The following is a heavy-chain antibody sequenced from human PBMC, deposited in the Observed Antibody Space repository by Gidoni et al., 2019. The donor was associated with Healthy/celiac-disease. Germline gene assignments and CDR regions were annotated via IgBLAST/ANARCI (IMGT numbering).Heavy chain of an antibody. CDR2: IIPIFGTA. CDR3: AREYYYDSSGYPEHAFDI. J-gene: IGHJ3*02. D-gene: IGHD3-22*01. Sequence: QVQLVQSGAEVKKPGSSVKVSCKASGGTFSSYAISWVRQAPGQGLEWMGGIIPIFGTANYAQKFQGRVTITADKSTSTAYMELSSLRSEDTAVYYCAREYYYDSSGYPEHAFDIWGQGTMVTVSS. CDR1: GGTFSSYA. V-gene: IGHV1-69*06.